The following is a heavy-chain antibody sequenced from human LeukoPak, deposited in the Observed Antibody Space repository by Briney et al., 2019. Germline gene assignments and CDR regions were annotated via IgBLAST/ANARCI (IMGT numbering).Heavy chain of an antibody. J-gene: IGHJ5*02. Sequence: GGSLRLSCAASGFTFSSYSMNWVRQAPGKGLEWVSSISSSSSYIYYADSVKGRFTISRGNAKNSLYLQMNSLRAEDTAVYYCARKTTRNWFDPWGQGTLVTVSS. V-gene: IGHV3-21*01. CDR2: ISSSSSYI. CDR1: GFTFSSYS. D-gene: IGHD1-7*01. CDR3: ARKTTRNWFDP.